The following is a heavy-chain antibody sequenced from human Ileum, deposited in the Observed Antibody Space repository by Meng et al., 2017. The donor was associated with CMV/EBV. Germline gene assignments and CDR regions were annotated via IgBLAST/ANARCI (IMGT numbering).Heavy chain of an antibody. CDR2: INPYDSST. Sequence: CKASGDTFTKQYIHWVRQAPGQGLEWMGLINPYDSSTDYGRRFRGRVTVTRDTSTSTVYMEVTSLRSEDTAIFYCVREGSGLKYFDYWGQGTRVTVSS. CDR3: VREGSGLKYFDY. V-gene: IGHV1-46*01. D-gene: IGHD5-12*01. J-gene: IGHJ4*02. CDR1: GDTFTKQY.